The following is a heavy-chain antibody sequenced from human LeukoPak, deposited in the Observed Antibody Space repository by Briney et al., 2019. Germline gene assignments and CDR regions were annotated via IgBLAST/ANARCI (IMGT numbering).Heavy chain of an antibody. V-gene: IGHV3-7*01. Sequence: PGGSLRLSCAAPGFAFSTYWMNWVRQAPGKGLEWVANIKQDGSERYYVDSVKGRFTISRDNAKNSLYMQMNSLRAEDTAVYYCAKPITISGATDGFDIWGQGTKVTVSS. CDR1: GFAFSTYW. D-gene: IGHD3-3*01. CDR2: IKQDGSER. J-gene: IGHJ3*02. CDR3: AKPITISGATDGFDI.